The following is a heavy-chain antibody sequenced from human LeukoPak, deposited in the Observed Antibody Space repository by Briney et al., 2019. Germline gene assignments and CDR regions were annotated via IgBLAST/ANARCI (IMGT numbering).Heavy chain of an antibody. D-gene: IGHD3-9*01. J-gene: IGHJ6*04. CDR2: IIPIFGTA. CDR3: AVVILTGYFSNGYGMDV. Sequence: ASVKVSCKASGGTFSSYAISWVRQAPGQGLEWMGGIIPIFGTANYAQKFQGRVTITADKSTSTAYMELSSLRSEDTAVYYCAVVILTGYFSNGYGMDVWGKGTTVTVSS. V-gene: IGHV1-69*06. CDR1: GGTFSSYA.